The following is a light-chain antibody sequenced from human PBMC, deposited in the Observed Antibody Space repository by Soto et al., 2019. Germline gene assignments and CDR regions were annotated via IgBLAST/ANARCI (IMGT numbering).Light chain of an antibody. CDR1: QGIRND. V-gene: IGKV1-17*01. CDR3: QQYNRYWT. CDR2: DVS. J-gene: IGKJ1*01. Sequence: DIQMTQSPSSLSASVGDRVTITCRASQGIRNDLGWYQQKPGKAPKRLIYDVSTLQTGVPSRFSGRGSGTEATLTISSLLPDDFATYYCQQYNRYWTFGQGTKADI.